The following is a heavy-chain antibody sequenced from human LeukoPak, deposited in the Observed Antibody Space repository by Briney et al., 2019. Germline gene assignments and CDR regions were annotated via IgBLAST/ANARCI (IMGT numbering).Heavy chain of an antibody. CDR1: GLTFHDYA. V-gene: IGHV3-23*01. CDR3: AKQPYNYYYLDV. D-gene: IGHD2-21*01. CDR2: IVGDSSKT. Sequence: GGSLRLSCAISGLTFHDYAMTWVRQAPGKGLEWVSTIVGDSSKTYYADSVKGRFPISRDNSNYMLFLHMNNLRAEDTAIYYCAKQPYNYYYLDVWGKGTTVTVSS. J-gene: IGHJ6*03.